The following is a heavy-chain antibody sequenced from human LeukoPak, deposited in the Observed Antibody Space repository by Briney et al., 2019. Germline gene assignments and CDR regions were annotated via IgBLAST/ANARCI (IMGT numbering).Heavy chain of an antibody. V-gene: IGHV3-49*03. CDR1: GFNFADYA. J-gene: IGHJ1*01. D-gene: IGHD5-24*01. Sequence: GGSLRLSCTTSGFNFADYAMSWFRQAPGKGLEWVGFIRSKTYGGAAEYATSVKGRFTVSRDDSKSIACLQMNSLKTEDTAVYYCTRGQGDGYNCPEHWGQGTLVTVSS. CDR2: IRSKTYGGAA. CDR3: TRGQGDGYNCPEH.